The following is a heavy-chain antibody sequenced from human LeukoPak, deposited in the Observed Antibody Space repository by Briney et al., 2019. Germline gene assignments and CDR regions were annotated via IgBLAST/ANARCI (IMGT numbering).Heavy chain of an antibody. CDR3: ARDRRGYREYYFDY. J-gene: IGHJ4*02. CDR1: GGSTNTYC. V-gene: IGHV4-4*07. CDR2: IYPSGRT. Sequence: SETLSLTCTVYGGSTNTYCWSWIRQPPEKGLEWIGRIYPSGRTYYNPSLKSRVTISIDKSKNQFSLRLTSVTAADTAVYYCARDRRGYREYYFDYWGQGSLVTVSS. D-gene: IGHD5-24*01.